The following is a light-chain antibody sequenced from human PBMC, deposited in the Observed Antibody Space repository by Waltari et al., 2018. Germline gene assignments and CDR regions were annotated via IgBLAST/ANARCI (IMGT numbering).Light chain of an antibody. CDR3: QHYNSYPLT. V-gene: IGKV1-5*03. CDR2: RAS. CDR1: QSGSNW. J-gene: IGKJ4*01. Sequence: DIQLTQSPSTLPASVADRVTITCRASQSGSNWWAWYQQKPGKAPKLLIYRASILESGVPSRFSGSGSGTEFTLTISSLQPEDFATYFCQHYNSYPLTFGGGTKVDI.